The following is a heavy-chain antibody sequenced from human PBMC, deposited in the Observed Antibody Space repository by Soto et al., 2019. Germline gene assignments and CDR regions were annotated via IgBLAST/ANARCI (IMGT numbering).Heavy chain of an antibody. J-gene: IGHJ6*02. Sequence: EVQLVESGGTLVQPGGSLKLSCAASGFDASVNFMTWVRQAPGKGLEWVSSINNAGTTFYADSVKGRFTISRDDANNTLLLQMNSLRVEETAMYYCVRENYYYGMDVWGLGTAVTVSS. V-gene: IGHV3-66*01. CDR3: VRENYYYGMDV. CDR2: INNAGTT. CDR1: GFDASVNF.